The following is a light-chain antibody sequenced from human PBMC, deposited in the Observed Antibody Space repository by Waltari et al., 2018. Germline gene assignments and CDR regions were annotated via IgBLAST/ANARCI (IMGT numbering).Light chain of an antibody. CDR1: SSHGAYYKY. J-gene: IGLJ1*01. V-gene: IGLV2-14*03. Sequence: QSALTQPASVSGSPGQSTTLYCTATSSHGAYYKYVSWYQQHPGKVPKLLSYDVTNRPSGISYRFSGSKSGYTASLTISGLQAEDEADYYCSSYTTRSTRVFGTGTKVTVL. CDR3: SSYTTRSTRV. CDR2: DVT.